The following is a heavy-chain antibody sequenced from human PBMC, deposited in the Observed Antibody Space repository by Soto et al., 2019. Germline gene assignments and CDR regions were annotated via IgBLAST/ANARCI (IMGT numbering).Heavy chain of an antibody. J-gene: IGHJ4*02. CDR3: ATGVGAYDLDY. Sequence: QVQLVQSGAEVTKPGSSVKVSCKASGGTFSTYAITWVRQAPGQGLEWLGGLIPSVGTTDYARKFQGRATIAAAESTRAVFTDLSSLTSEETAVYYCATGVGAYDLDYWGQGALVTGSS. V-gene: IGHV1-69*01. CDR1: GGTFSTYA. CDR2: LIPSVGTT. D-gene: IGHD1-26*01.